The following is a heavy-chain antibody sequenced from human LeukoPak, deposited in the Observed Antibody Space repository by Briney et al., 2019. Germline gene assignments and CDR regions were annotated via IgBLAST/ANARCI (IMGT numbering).Heavy chain of an antibody. CDR1: RETFNNYA. Sequence: ASVKASCKTSRETFNNYAISWVRQAPGQGLEWLGRITPVLDVPNYSPKFQGRISITADESAGTVYMQLRSLRSEDTAIYYCARDASRDFFFDFWGRGTLVTVSS. J-gene: IGHJ4*02. CDR3: ARDASRDFFFDF. V-gene: IGHV1-69*04. D-gene: IGHD3-3*01. CDR2: ITPVLDVP.